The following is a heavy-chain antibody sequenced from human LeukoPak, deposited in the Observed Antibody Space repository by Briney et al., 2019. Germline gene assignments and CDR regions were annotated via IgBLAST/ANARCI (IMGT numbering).Heavy chain of an antibody. J-gene: IGHJ4*02. Sequence: PGGSLRLSCAASRFSFSTHVMKWVRQAPGKGLEWVSTIHRGDGIDTHYADSVKGRFTISRDNSKNTLYLQMNSLRVEDTAVYYCAIDVQDDLDYWGRGTLVTVSS. D-gene: IGHD1-1*01. CDR1: RFSFSTHV. V-gene: IGHV3-23*01. CDR2: IHRGDGIDT. CDR3: AIDVQDDLDY.